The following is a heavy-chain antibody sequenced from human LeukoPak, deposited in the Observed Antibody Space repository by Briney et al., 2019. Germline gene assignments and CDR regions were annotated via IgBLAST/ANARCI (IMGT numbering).Heavy chain of an antibody. V-gene: IGHV3-23*01. D-gene: IGHD6-19*01. Sequence: GGSLRLSCTTSGFTFSNCAMSWVRQAPGKGLEWVSAINGGGGSTYSAASVKGRFTISRDNSKNTLYLQMNSLGAEDTAVYYCAKATTSGWYLYDYWGQGTLVTVSS. CDR1: GFTFSNCA. CDR3: AKATTSGWYLYDY. J-gene: IGHJ4*02. CDR2: INGGGGST.